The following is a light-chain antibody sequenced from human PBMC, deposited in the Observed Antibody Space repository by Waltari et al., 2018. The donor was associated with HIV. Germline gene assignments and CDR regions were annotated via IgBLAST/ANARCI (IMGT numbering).Light chain of an antibody. Sequence: QSALTQPPSASGSLGQSVTISCTGSSSDIGAYDFVSWFQQPPHSSPKLFLCEVTRRPSTVSDRFSGPRSGNAAFLTFAGLQPDDEATYFCSSYGDSLKVLFGGRTNVTGL. J-gene: IGLJ2*01. CDR1: SSDIGAYDF. V-gene: IGLV2-8*01. CDR2: EVT. CDR3: SSYGDSLKVL.